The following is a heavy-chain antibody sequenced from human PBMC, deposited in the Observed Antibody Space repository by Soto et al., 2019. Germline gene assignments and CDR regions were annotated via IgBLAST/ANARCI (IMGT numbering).Heavy chain of an antibody. CDR3: ARRGSGSWYFDY. D-gene: IGHD6-13*01. V-gene: IGHV4-39*01. CDR2: IFNNGST. CDR1: GSSIRNSYYF. J-gene: IGHJ4*02. Sequence: SETLSLTCTVSGSSIRNSYYFWGWIRHPPGKGLEWIGSIFNNGSTHHNPSLKSRVSISVDTSKNQFSLELTSVTAADTAVYYCARRGSGSWYFDYWGQGTLVTVSS.